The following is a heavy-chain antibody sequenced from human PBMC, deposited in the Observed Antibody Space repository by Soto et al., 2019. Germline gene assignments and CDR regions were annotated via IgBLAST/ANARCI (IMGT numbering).Heavy chain of an antibody. CDR3: ARVLGDDLLTGYSDVDTALGIFDF. V-gene: IGHV4-30-4*01. CDR2: IYYIGNT. D-gene: IGHD3-9*01. Sequence: PSETLSLTCTVSAGSINSGNYFWSWIRQPPGKGLEWIGYIYYIGNTYYNPSLKSRVTISVDTSKNQFSLKLSSVTAADTAVYFCARVLGDDLLTGYSDVDTALGIFDFWGRGTLVTVSS. J-gene: IGHJ4*02. CDR1: AGSINSGNYF.